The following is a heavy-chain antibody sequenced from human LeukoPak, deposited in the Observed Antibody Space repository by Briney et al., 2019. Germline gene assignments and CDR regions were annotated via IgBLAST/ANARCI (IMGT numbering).Heavy chain of an antibody. CDR1: GGTFSSHA. D-gene: IGHD2-2*01. Sequence: SVKVSCKASGGTFSSHAIAWVRQAPGQGPEWMGGIIPISGTADYAQKFQGRVTITTDQSTSTTYMELSSLTSDDTAVYYCARGLQYQLLKALRYYYMDVWGEGTTVTVSS. J-gene: IGHJ6*03. CDR3: ARGLQYQLLKALRYYYMDV. CDR2: IIPISGTA. V-gene: IGHV1-69*05.